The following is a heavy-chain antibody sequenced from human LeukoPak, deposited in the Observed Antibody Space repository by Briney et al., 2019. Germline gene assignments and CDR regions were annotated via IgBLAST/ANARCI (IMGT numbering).Heavy chain of an antibody. CDR3: ARDPSSSSWLPKLAR. V-gene: IGHV1-69*05. CDR1: GGTFSSYA. Sequence: SVKVSCKASGGTFSSYAISWVRQAPGQGLEWMGRIIPIFGTANYAQKFQGRVTITTDESTSTAYMELSSLRSEDTAVYYCARDPSSSSWLPKLARWGRGTLVTVSS. D-gene: IGHD3-22*01. CDR2: IIPIFGTA. J-gene: IGHJ1*01.